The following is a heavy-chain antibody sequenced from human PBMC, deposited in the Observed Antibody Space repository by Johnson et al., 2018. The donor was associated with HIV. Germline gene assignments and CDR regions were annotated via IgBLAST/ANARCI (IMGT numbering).Heavy chain of an antibody. CDR3: ATVVVITQDAFDI. V-gene: IGHV3-15*01. CDR1: GFIFSNAW. J-gene: IGHJ3*02. CDR2: IKGKTDGGTT. D-gene: IGHD3-22*01. Sequence: VQLVESGGVLIEPGGSLRLSCAASGFIFSNAWMTWVRQAPGKGLEWVGRIKGKTDGGTTDYAAPVNGRFTISRSESKNTLYLQMNSLKIEDTAVYYCATVVVITQDAFDIWGQGTMVTVSS.